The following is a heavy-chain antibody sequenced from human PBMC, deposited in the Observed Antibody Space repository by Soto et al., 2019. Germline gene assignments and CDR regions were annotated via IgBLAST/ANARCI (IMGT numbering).Heavy chain of an antibody. V-gene: IGHV4-38-2*01. CDR3: ARGGTGRFLPRQLFPYES. CDR1: GGSIINNYW. J-gene: IGHJ5*02. D-gene: IGHD1-1*01. Sequence: SETLSLTCAVSGGSIINNYWWAWIRQSPGKGLVWIGSIYHSGTTYYNPSLESRATISVDTSESRFALKLSSVTAADTAVYYCARGGTGRFLPRQLFPYESWGQGTRVTVSS. CDR2: IYHSGTT.